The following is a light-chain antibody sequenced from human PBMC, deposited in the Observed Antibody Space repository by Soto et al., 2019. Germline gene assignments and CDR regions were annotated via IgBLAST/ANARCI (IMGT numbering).Light chain of an antibody. Sequence: ETVMTQSPATLSVSPGGRATLPCRASQSISDTLAWYQQKPGQAPRLLIHGASTRATGFPARFSGSGSGTDFTLTISSLQSEDSAVYYCQQYNNWPRTFGQGTKVDIK. CDR2: GAS. CDR1: QSISDT. J-gene: IGKJ1*01. CDR3: QQYNNWPRT. V-gene: IGKV3-15*01.